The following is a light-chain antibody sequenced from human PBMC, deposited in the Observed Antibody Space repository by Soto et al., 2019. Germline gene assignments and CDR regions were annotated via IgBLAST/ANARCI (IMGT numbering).Light chain of an antibody. V-gene: IGKV3-20*01. CDR2: AAS. CDR3: QQCGSSPWT. CDR1: QSVSSYY. Sequence: EIVLTQSPGTLSLSPGERATLSCRASQSVSSYYLAWYQQKPGQAPRLLIYAASSRATGIPDRFSGGGSGTDFTRTISRLEPEDFAVYYCQQCGSSPWTFGRGSKVELK. J-gene: IGKJ1*01.